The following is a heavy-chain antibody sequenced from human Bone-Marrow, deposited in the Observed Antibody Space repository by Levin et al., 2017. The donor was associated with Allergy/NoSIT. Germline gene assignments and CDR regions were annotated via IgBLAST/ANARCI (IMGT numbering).Heavy chain of an antibody. Sequence: GGSLRLSCAASGFTFSSYAMNWVRQAPGKGLEWVSTISDTGGSTYYADPVKGRFTISRDNYKKTLSLQMNSLRAADTAVYYCARRITIFGVGWYFDVWGRGTLVTVSS. CDR2: ISDTGGST. D-gene: IGHD3-3*01. CDR3: ARRITIFGVGWYFDV. CDR1: GFTFSSYA. V-gene: IGHV3-23*01. J-gene: IGHJ2*01.